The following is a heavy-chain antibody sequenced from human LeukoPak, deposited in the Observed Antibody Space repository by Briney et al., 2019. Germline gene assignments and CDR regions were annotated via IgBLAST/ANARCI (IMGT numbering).Heavy chain of an antibody. CDR3: ARGRRFLEWSYYYYYGMDV. D-gene: IGHD3-3*01. V-gene: IGHV1-8*01. Sequence: ASVKVSCKASGYTFTSYDINWVRQATGQGLEWMGWMNPNSGNTGYAQKFQGRVTVTRNTSISTAYMELSSLRSEDTAVYYCARGRRFLEWSYYYYYGMDVWGQGTTVTVSS. J-gene: IGHJ6*02. CDR1: GYTFTSYD. CDR2: MNPNSGNT.